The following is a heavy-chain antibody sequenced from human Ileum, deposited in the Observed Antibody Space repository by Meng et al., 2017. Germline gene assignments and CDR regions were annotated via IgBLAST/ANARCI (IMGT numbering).Heavy chain of an antibody. V-gene: IGHV4-59*08. D-gene: IGHD2-2*02. Sequence: QVQLQVSGPGLVKPSETLSLTCTVSGGSISGSYWSWIRQFPGKGLEGIGYTYYSGTTNYNPSLRGRVTMSVDTSRAQFSLKLTSVTAADTAIYYCARGKAIPDFWGQGTLVTVSS. J-gene: IGHJ4*02. CDR3: ARGKAIPDF. CDR2: TYYSGTT. CDR1: GGSISGSY.